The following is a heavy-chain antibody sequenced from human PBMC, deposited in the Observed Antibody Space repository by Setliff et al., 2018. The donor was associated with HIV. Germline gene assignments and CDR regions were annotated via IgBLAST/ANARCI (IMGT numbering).Heavy chain of an antibody. CDR1: GGSISSYY. D-gene: IGHD4-17*01. CDR3: ARVMTTVTFFDY. CDR2: FYTSGST. Sequence: TLSLTCTVSGGSISSYYWSWIRQPAGKGLEWIGRFYTSGSTNYNPSLKSRVTMSVDTSKNQFSLKLSSVTAADTAVYYCARVMTTVTFFDYWGQGTLVTVSS. V-gene: IGHV4-4*07. J-gene: IGHJ4*02.